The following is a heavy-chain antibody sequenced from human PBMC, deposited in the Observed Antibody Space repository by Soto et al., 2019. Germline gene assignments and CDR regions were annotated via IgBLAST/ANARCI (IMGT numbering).Heavy chain of an antibody. J-gene: IGHJ4*02. CDR1: GGSISSSSYY. V-gene: IGHV4-39*07. D-gene: IGHD2-2*01. CDR2: IYYSGST. CDR3: ASKPLGYCSSTSCYSPFDY. Sequence: SETLSLTCTVSGGSISSSSYYWGWIRQPPGKGLEWIGSIYYSGSTNYNPSLKSRVTISVDTSKNQFSLKLSSVTAADTAVYYCASKPLGYCSSTSCYSPFDYWGQGTLVTVSS.